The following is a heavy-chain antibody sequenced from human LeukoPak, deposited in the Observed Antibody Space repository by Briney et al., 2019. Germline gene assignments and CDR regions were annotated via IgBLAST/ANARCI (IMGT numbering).Heavy chain of an antibody. CDR2: ILPIFGTA. CDR1: SSTFSSYA. Sequence: SSVNLSCQSSSSTFSSYAISLVRLARGQPPKALGGILPIFGTANYAQKFQGRVAITADKSTRTAYMELSSLRSEDTAVYYCALPVPAALERHDAFDIWGQGTMVTVS. CDR3: ALPVPAALERHDAFDI. V-gene: IGHV1-69*06. J-gene: IGHJ3*02. D-gene: IGHD2-2*01.